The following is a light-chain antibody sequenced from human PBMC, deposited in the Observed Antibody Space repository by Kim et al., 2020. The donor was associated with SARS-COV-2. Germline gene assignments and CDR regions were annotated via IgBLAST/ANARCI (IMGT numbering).Light chain of an antibody. Sequence: GQGGTISCTGSTSKIGGNYVHWYQLLPGTAPRLLIFDNTNRPSGVPGRFSGSKSGSSASLAITGLQSEDEGDYYCQSYDSSLTALVFGGGTQLTVL. CDR2: DNT. J-gene: IGLJ2*01. V-gene: IGLV1-40*01. CDR1: TSKIGGNY. CDR3: QSYDSSLTALV.